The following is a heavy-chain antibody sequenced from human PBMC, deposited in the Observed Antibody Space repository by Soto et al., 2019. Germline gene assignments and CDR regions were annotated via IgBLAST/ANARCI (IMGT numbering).Heavy chain of an antibody. CDR3: VKAKGIGLVAVAIKYFDY. CDR2: ISWNSGSI. CDR1: GFTFDDYA. J-gene: IGHJ4*02. V-gene: IGHV3-9*01. Sequence: GGSLRLSCAASGFTFDDYAMHWVRQAPGKGLEWVSGISWNSGSIDYADSVKGRFTISRDNGKNSLYLQMDSLRAEDTAFYYCVKAKGIGLVAVAIKYFDYWGQGTLVTVSS. D-gene: IGHD2-2*01.